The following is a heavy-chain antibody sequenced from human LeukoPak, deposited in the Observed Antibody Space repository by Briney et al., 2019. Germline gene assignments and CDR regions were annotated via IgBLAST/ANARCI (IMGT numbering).Heavy chain of an antibody. V-gene: IGHV3-15*01. CDR2: IKSKTDGGTT. Sequence: GWSLRLSCAASGFTFSNAWMSWVRQAPGKGLEWVGRIKSKTDGGTTEYAAPVKGRFTISRDDSKNTLYLQMNSLKTEDTAVYYCTTEYYSDSSGIPYYFDHWGQGTLVTVSS. CDR3: TTEYYSDSSGIPYYFDH. J-gene: IGHJ4*02. CDR1: GFTFSNAW. D-gene: IGHD3-22*01.